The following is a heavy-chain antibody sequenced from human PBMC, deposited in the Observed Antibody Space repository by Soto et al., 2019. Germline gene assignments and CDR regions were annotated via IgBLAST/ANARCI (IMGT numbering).Heavy chain of an antibody. CDR2: IGGSDDRT. V-gene: IGHV3-23*01. J-gene: IGHJ4*02. D-gene: IGHD2-2*01. Sequence: EVQLLESGGGLVQPGGSLRLSCAASRFTFSDYAMSWVRQAPGKGLEWVSAIGGSDDRTYYADSVKGRFSISRDNSENTLFLQMSSLRAEDTAVYFCAKSSHLFVVPAAVYFDSWGPGTLVTVSS. CDR3: AKSSHLFVVPAAVYFDS. CDR1: RFTFSDYA.